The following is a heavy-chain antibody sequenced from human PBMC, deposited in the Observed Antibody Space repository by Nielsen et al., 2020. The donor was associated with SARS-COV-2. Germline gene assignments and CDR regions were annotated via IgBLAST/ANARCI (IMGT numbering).Heavy chain of an antibody. CDR1: GGSISSYY. J-gene: IGHJ3*02. D-gene: IGHD3-10*01. CDR3: ARVLRGSGSPGAFDI. CDR2: IYYSGST. V-gene: IGHV4-59*01. Sequence: GSLRLSCTVSGGSISSYYWSWIRQPPGKGLEWIGHIYYSGSTNYNPSLKSRVTISVDTSKNQFSLKLSSVTAADTAVYYCARVLRGSGSPGAFDIWGQGTMVTVSS.